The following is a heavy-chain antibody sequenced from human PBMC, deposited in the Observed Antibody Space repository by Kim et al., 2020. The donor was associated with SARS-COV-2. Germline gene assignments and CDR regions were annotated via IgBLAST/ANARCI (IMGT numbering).Heavy chain of an antibody. CDR1: GYTFTGYF. V-gene: IGHV1-2*06. CDR3: ATRASDYSSLWGGGS. D-gene: IGHD6-13*01. J-gene: IGHJ5*02. CDR2: INPNSGDT. Sequence: ASVKVSCKASGYTFTGYFIHWVRQAPGQGLEWMGRINPNSGDTNYAQKFQGRVTMTRDTSISTAYMQINRLRSDDTALYYCATRASDYSSLWGGGSWGQG.